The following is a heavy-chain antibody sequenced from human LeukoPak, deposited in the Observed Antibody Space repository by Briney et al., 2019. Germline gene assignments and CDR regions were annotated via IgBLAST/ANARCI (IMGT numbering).Heavy chain of an antibody. J-gene: IGHJ4*02. D-gene: IGHD3-22*01. CDR2: INPNSGGT. Sequence: ASVKVSCKASGYTFTGYYMHWVRQAPGQGLEWMGWINPNSGGTNYAQKFQGRVTMTRDTSISTAYMELSRLRSDDTAMYYCARDESVRADGYQSYWGQGTLVTVSS. CDR3: ARDESVRADGYQSY. CDR1: GYTFTGYY. V-gene: IGHV1-2*02.